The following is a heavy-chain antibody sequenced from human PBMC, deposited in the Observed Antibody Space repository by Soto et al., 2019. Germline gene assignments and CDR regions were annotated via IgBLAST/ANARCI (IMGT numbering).Heavy chain of an antibody. D-gene: IGHD1-26*01. CDR3: ARRGGGTYPFYFDY. CDR1: GGSFNDYY. V-gene: IGHV4-34*01. J-gene: IGHJ4*02. CDR2: IDHYGST. Sequence: PSETLSLTCAVYGGSFNDYYWSWIRQSPERGLEWIGEIDHYGSTNFNPSLKARVTVLVDTSKKQFSLKLTSVTAADTALYYCARRGGGTYPFYFDYWGQGALVTVS.